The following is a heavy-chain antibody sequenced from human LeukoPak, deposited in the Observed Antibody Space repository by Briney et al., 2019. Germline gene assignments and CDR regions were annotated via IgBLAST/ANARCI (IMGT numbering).Heavy chain of an antibody. Sequence: GGSLRLSCAASGFTFSSYWMHWVRQAPGKGLVWVSRIKSDGSNNYADSVKGRFTISRGNAKNTLYLQMNSLRAEDTAVYYCARSAPTGFWSGYFFDYWGQGTLVTVSS. D-gene: IGHD3-3*01. V-gene: IGHV3-74*01. CDR2: IKSDGSN. J-gene: IGHJ4*02. CDR3: ARSAPTGFWSGYFFDY. CDR1: GFTFSSYW.